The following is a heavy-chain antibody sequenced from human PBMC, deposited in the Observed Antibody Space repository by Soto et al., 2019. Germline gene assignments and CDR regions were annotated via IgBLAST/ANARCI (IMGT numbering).Heavy chain of an antibody. CDR2: IYYSGST. CDR1: GGSISSYY. CDR3: ARDLRDYDSSGYYYHHYYYGMDV. D-gene: IGHD3-22*01. V-gene: IGHV4-59*01. J-gene: IGHJ6*02. Sequence: SETLYLTCTVSGGSISSYYWSCIRQPPGKGLEWTGYIYYSGSTNYNPSLKSRVTISVDTSKNQFSLKLSSVTAADTAVYYCARDLRDYDSSGYYYHHYYYGMDVWGQGTTVTVSS.